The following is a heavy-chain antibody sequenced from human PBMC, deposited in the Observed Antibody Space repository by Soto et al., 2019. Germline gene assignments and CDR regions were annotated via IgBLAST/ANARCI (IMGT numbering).Heavy chain of an antibody. CDR2: IIPIFGTA. J-gene: IGHJ3*02. CDR1: GGTFSSYA. Sequence: SVKVSCKASGGTFSSYAISWVRQAPGQGLEWMGGIIPIFGTANYAQKFQGRVTITADESTSTAYMELSSLRSEDTAVYYCARDSKMATPGPDAFDIWGQGTMVTVS. CDR3: ARDSKMATPGPDAFDI. D-gene: IGHD5-12*01. V-gene: IGHV1-69*13.